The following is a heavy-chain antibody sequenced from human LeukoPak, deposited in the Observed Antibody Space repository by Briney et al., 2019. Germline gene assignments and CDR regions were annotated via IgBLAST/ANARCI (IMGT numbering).Heavy chain of an antibody. Sequence: GGSLRLSCAASGFTFSSYWMSWVRQAPGKGREWVANIKQDGSEKYYVDSVKGRFTIARDNAKNSLYLQMNSLRAEDTAVYYCAGDTHSSNWYDHWGQGTLVTVSS. CDR1: GFTFSSYW. J-gene: IGHJ5*02. D-gene: IGHD6-13*01. CDR2: IKQDGSEK. CDR3: AGDTHSSNWYDH. V-gene: IGHV3-7*03.